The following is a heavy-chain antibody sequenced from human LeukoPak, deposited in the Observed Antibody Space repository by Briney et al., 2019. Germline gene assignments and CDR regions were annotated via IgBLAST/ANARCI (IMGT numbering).Heavy chain of an antibody. J-gene: IGHJ4*02. CDR3: ARGKYYFDSSGVFDY. V-gene: IGHV3-13*01. CDR1: GFTFSSYD. Sequence: QPGGSLRLSCAASGFTFSSYDMHWVRQTTGKGLEWVSAIGTAGDTYYPGSVKGRFTISRENAKNSLYLQMNSLRAGDTAVYYCARGKYYFDSSGVFDYWGQGTLVTVSS. D-gene: IGHD3-22*01. CDR2: IGTAGDT.